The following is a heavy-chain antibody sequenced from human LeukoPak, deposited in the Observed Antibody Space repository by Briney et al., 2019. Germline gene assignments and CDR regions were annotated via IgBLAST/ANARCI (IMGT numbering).Heavy chain of an antibody. D-gene: IGHD6-13*01. J-gene: IGHJ4*02. CDR2: ISYDGSNK. CDR3: AKDRPGAAAGTGGPMDFDY. V-gene: IGHV3-30*18. Sequence: PGGSLRLSCAASGFTFSSYGMHWVRQAPGKGLEWVAVISYDGSNKYYADSVKGRFTISRDNSKNTLYLQMNSLRAEDTAVYYCAKDRPGAAAGTGGPMDFDYWGQGTQVTVSS. CDR1: GFTFSSYG.